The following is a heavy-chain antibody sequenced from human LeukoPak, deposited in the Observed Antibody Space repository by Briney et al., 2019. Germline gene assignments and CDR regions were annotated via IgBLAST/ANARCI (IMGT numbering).Heavy chain of an antibody. Sequence: PSQTLSLTCTVSGGSISSGGYYCSWIRQPPGKGLEWIGYIYHSGSTYYNPSLKSRVTISVDRSKNQFSLKLTSVTAADTAVYYCARETKDFGVVTYIDYWGQGTLVTVSS. CDR3: ARETKDFGVVTYIDY. CDR2: IYHSGST. J-gene: IGHJ4*02. D-gene: IGHD3-3*01. V-gene: IGHV4-30-2*01. CDR1: GGSISSGGYY.